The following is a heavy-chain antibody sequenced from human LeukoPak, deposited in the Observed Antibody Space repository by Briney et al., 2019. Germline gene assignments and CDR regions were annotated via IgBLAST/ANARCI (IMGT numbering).Heavy chain of an antibody. D-gene: IGHD1-26*01. CDR2: ISGSGGST. J-gene: IGHJ2*01. CDR1: GFTFSANV. Sequence: GGSLRLSCATPGFTFSANVMSWVRQAPGKGLEWVSAISGSGGSTYYADSVKGRFTISRDNSKNTLYLQMNSLRAEDTAVYYCAKDPLAILPHFDLWGRGTLVTVSS. V-gene: IGHV3-23*01. CDR3: AKDPLAILPHFDL.